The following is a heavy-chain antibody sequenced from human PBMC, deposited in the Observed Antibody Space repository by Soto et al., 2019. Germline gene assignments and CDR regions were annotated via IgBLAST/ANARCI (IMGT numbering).Heavy chain of an antibody. Sequence: ASVKVSCKASGYTFTSYDINWVQQATGQGLEWMEWMNPNSGNTGYAQKFQGRVTMTRNTSISTAYMELSSLRSEDTAVYYCARADTPYYYDSSGYYHRYNWFDPWGQGTLVTVSS. D-gene: IGHD3-22*01. CDR3: ARADTPYYYDSSGYYHRYNWFDP. CDR1: GYTFTSYD. V-gene: IGHV1-8*01. CDR2: MNPNSGNT. J-gene: IGHJ5*02.